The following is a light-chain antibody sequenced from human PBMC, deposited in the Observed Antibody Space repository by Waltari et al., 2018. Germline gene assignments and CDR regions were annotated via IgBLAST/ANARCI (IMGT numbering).Light chain of an antibody. J-gene: IGKJ4*01. V-gene: IGKV3-11*01. CDR2: DAS. CDR1: QSVGTY. Sequence: EIVLTQSPAILSFYPGERATLSCRASQSVGTYLAWYQQRPGQSPRLLIYDASFRATGIPARFSGSGSETDFTLTISSLQPEDFAVYYCQQRRNWPLTFGGGTRVQI. CDR3: QQRRNWPLT.